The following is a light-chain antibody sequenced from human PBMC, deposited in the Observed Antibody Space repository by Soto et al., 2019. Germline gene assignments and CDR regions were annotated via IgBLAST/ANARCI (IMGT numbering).Light chain of an antibody. CDR3: QQRSNWPT. V-gene: IGKV3-11*01. CDR1: QSVSSY. Sequence: EIVFTQSPATLSLSPGERATLSCRASQSVSSYLAWYQQKPGQAPRLLIYDASNRATGIPARFSGSGSGTDFTLTISSLEPEDFAVYYCQQRSNWPTFGQGTKV. J-gene: IGKJ1*01. CDR2: DAS.